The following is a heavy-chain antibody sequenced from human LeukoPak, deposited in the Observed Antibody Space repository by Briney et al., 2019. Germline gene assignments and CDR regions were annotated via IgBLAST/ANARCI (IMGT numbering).Heavy chain of an antibody. D-gene: IGHD3-22*01. CDR3: AVAGVRYYDSSGLYAFDV. Sequence: PSETLSLTCTVSGGSISSSNYFWGWIRQPPGKGLEWIGTIFYSGSTYYNPSLKSRVTMSVDTSKNQFSLKLNSVTAADTAVYYCAVAGVRYYDSSGLYAFDVWGQGTMVTVSS. CDR1: GGSISSSNYF. J-gene: IGHJ3*01. CDR2: IFYSGST. V-gene: IGHV4-39*01.